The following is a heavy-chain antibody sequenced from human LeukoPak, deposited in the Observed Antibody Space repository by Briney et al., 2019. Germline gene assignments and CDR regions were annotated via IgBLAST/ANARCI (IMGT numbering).Heavy chain of an antibody. Sequence: SETLSLTCTVSGGSISSYYWSWTRQPPGKGLEWIGYIYYSGSTNYNPSLKSRVTISVDTSKNQFSLKLSSVTAADTAVYYCARVRYYSSPSDFDYWGQGTLVTVSS. D-gene: IGHD6-13*01. CDR2: IYYSGST. V-gene: IGHV4-59*01. J-gene: IGHJ4*02. CDR1: GGSISSYY. CDR3: ARVRYYSSPSDFDY.